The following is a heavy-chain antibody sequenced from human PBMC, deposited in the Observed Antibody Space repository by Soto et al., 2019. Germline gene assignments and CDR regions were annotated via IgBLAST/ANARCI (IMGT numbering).Heavy chain of an antibody. Sequence: PSETLSLTCTASGGFISSGDYYWSWIRQPPGKGLEWIAYIHNTGSPYYNLSLKSRLTISIDTSKNHFSLRLSSVTAADTAVYYCAREGDYRTWFEPWGPGTLVTVSS. V-gene: IGHV4-30-4*01. CDR1: GGFISSGDYY. D-gene: IGHD4-17*01. J-gene: IGHJ5*02. CDR3: AREGDYRTWFEP. CDR2: IHNTGSP.